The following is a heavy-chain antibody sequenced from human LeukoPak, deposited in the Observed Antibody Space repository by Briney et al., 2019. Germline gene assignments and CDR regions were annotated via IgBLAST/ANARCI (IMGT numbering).Heavy chain of an antibody. CDR2: ISSSGSTK. CDR1: GFTFSSYE. CDR3: AREITWIQLWSLGY. Sequence: GGSLRLSCAASGFTFSSYEMNWVRQAPGKGLEWVSYISSSGSTKYHADSVKGRFTISRDNAKNSLYLQMNSLRAEDTAMYYCAREITWIQLWSLGYWGQGTLVTVSS. J-gene: IGHJ4*02. V-gene: IGHV3-48*03. D-gene: IGHD5-18*01.